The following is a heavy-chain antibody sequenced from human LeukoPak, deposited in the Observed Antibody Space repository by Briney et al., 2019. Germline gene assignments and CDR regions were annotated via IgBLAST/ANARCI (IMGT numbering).Heavy chain of an antibody. CDR1: GFTVSSTY. Sequence: GGSLRLTCAASGFTVSSTYMSWVRQSPGKGLEWVSVVYKDGKMFYIDSVKGRFAISRDTSKNTVYLQMNNLRAEDTAVYYCASRHCSGGDCYFAGADPFDHWGQGTLVTVSS. D-gene: IGHD2-21*01. CDR3: ASRHCSGGDCYFAGADPFDH. CDR2: VYKDGKM. V-gene: IGHV3-53*01. J-gene: IGHJ4*02.